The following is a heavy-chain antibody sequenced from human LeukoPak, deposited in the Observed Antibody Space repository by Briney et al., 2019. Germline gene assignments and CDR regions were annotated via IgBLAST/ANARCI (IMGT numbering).Heavy chain of an antibody. Sequence: SETLSLTCTVSGGSISSGGYYWSWIRQPPGKGLEWIGYIYHSGSTYYNPSLKSRVTISVDRSKNQFSLKLSSVTAADTAVYYCARDHSLRSGHIDYWGQGTLVTVSS. CDR1: GGSISSGGYY. D-gene: IGHD3-3*01. V-gene: IGHV4-30-2*01. J-gene: IGHJ4*02. CDR3: ARDHSLRSGHIDY. CDR2: IYHSGST.